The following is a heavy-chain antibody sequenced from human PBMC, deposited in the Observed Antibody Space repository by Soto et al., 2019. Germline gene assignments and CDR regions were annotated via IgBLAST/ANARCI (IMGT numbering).Heavy chain of an antibody. J-gene: IGHJ4*02. CDR3: ARDNDVWTGYFFDN. CDR2: IGSRGETYAT. CDR1: GFTFGASA. D-gene: IGHD3-3*01. Sequence: PGGSLRLSCAASGFTFGASALQWVRQASGKGLEWLGRIGSRGETYATTYAASVKGRFTISRDDSKKTAYLQMNSLESDDTAVYYCARDNDVWTGYFFDNWGQGTLVTVSS. V-gene: IGHV3-73*01.